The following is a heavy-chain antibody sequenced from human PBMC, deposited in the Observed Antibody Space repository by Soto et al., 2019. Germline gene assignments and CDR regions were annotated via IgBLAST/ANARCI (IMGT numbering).Heavy chain of an antibody. CDR2: INPKTAAT. D-gene: IGHD1-26*01. J-gene: IGHJ6*02. CDR1: GYTFSDYF. V-gene: IGHV1-2*02. Sequence: PSVKVSCKASGYTFSDYFIQWLRQAPGQGLEWVAWINPKTAATNYAKKFQDRVTLTSDTSFSTAYLELTRLRPDDTALYYCTRIKWGLDYYSGMDVWGQGTTVTVSS. CDR3: TRIKWGLDYYSGMDV.